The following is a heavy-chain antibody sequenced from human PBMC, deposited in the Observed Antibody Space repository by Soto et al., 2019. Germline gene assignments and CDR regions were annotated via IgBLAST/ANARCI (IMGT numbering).Heavy chain of an antibody. CDR2: ISGSGGNT. Sequence: GGSLRLSCAASGFTFSSYAMSWVRQAPGKGLEWVSAISGSGGNTYYADSVKGRFTISRDNSKNTLYLQMNSLRAEDTAVYYCAKEGGYSYGTQRYYFDYWGQGTLVTVSS. D-gene: IGHD5-18*01. V-gene: IGHV3-23*01. CDR1: GFTFSSYA. J-gene: IGHJ4*02. CDR3: AKEGGYSYGTQRYYFDY.